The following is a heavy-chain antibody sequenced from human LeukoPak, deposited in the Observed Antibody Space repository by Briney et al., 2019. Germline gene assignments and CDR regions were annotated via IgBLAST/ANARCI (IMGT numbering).Heavy chain of an antibody. D-gene: IGHD2-15*01. V-gene: IGHV4-30-4*01. J-gene: IGHJ3*02. CDR1: GGSISSGDYY. CDR2: IYYSGSA. Sequence: SQTLSLTCTVSGGSISSGDYYWSWIRQPPGKGLEWIGYIYYSGSAYYNPSLKSRVTISVDTSKNQFSLKLSSVTAADTAVYYCARIPYCAGGSCYFAGAFDIWGQGTMVTVSS. CDR3: ARIPYCAGGSCYFAGAFDI.